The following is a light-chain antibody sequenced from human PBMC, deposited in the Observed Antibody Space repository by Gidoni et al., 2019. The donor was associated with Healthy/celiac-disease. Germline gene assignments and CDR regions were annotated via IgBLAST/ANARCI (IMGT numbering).Light chain of an antibody. CDR2: DAS. CDR1: QSVSSY. V-gene: IGKV3-11*01. CDR3: QQRSNWPPLLT. J-gene: IGKJ4*01. Sequence: PGERATLSCRASQSVSSYLAWYQQKPGQAPRLLIYDASNRATAIPARFSGSGSGTDFTLTISSLEPEDFAVYYCQQRSNWPPLLTFGGGTKVEIK.